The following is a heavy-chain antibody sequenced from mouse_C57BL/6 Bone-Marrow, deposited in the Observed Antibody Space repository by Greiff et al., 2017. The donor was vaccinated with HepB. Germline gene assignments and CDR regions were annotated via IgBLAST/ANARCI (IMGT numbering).Heavy chain of an antibody. CDR2: IYPGDGDT. Sequence: VQLQESGPELVKPGASVKISCKASGYAFSSSWMNWVKQRPGKGLEWIGRIYPGDGDTNYNGKFKGKATLTADKSSSTAYMQLSSLTSEDSAVYFCARVGYSNGFDYWGQGTTLTVSS. V-gene: IGHV1-82*01. J-gene: IGHJ2*01. D-gene: IGHD2-5*01. CDR3: ARVGYSNGFDY. CDR1: GYAFSSSW.